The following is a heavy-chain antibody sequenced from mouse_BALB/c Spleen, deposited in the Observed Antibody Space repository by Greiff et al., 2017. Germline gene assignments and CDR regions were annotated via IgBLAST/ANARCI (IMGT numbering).Heavy chain of an antibody. CDR1: GFTFSSFG. CDR2: ISSGSSTI. D-gene: IGHD2-3*01. J-gene: IGHJ4*01. Sequence: DVKLVESGGGLVQPGGSRKLSCAASGFTFSSFGMHWVRQAPEKGLEWVAYISSGSSTIYYADTVTGRFTISRDNPKNTLFLQMTSLRSEDTAMYYCARRTICDGSYAMDYWGQGTSVTVSS. CDR3: ARRTICDGSYAMDY. V-gene: IGHV5-17*02.